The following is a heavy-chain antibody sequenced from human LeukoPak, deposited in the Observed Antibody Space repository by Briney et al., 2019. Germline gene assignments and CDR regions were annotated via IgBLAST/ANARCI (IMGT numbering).Heavy chain of an antibody. D-gene: IGHD2-21*02. Sequence: SETLSLTCTVSGGSTSSSDYYWGWIRQPPGKDLEWIGSIYYSGSTYYSPSLKSRVTISVDTSKNQFSLKLTSLTTADTAVYYCARYWGIPGIPYYFDYWGQGTLVTVSS. J-gene: IGHJ4*02. CDR2: IYYSGST. CDR1: GGSTSSSDYY. V-gene: IGHV4-39*01. CDR3: ARYWGIPGIPYYFDY.